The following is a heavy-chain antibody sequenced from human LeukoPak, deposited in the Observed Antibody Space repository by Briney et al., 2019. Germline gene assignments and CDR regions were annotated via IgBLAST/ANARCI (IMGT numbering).Heavy chain of an antibody. D-gene: IGHD3-9*01. CDR1: GFTFSSYG. V-gene: IGHV3-33*06. J-gene: IGHJ4*02. Sequence: PGGSLRLSCAASGFTFSSYGMHWVRQAPGKGLEWVAVIWYDGSNKYYADSVKGRFTISRDNSKNTLYLQMNSLRAEDTAVYYCAKGGLRYFDWSPYYFDYWGQGTLVTVSS. CDR3: AKGGLRYFDWSPYYFDY. CDR2: IWYDGSNK.